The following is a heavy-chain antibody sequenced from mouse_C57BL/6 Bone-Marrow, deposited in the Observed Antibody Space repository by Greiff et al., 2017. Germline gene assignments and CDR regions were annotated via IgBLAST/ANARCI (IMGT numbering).Heavy chain of an antibody. Sequence: QVQLQQPGTELVKPGASVKLSCKASGYTFTSYWMHWVKQRPGQGLEWIGNINPSNGGTNYNEKFKSKATLTVDTSSSTAYMQLSSLTSEDSAVYYCARGITTVVDPLFDYWGQGTTLTVSS. CDR3: ARGITTVVDPLFDY. CDR1: GYTFTSYW. D-gene: IGHD1-1*01. CDR2: INPSNGGT. V-gene: IGHV1-53*01. J-gene: IGHJ2*01.